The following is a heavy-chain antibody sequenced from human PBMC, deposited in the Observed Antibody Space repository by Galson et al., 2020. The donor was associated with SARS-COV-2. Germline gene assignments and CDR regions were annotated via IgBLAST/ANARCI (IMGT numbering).Heavy chain of an antibody. CDR1: GASISSDGYY. Sequence: SETLSLTCTVSGASISSDGYYWSWIRQPPGKELEWIGSIYHSGNTYYNSSLKSRVTISVDTSNNQFSLYLTSVTAADTGVYFCARRGYYGSAGGPFDSWGQGTLVTVSS. D-gene: IGHD3-10*01. V-gene: IGHV4-39*01. J-gene: IGHJ4*02. CDR3: ARRGYYGSAGGPFDS. CDR2: IYHSGNT.